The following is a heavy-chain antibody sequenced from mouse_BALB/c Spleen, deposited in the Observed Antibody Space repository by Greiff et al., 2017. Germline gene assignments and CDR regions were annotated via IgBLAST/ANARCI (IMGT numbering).Heavy chain of an antibody. CDR3: ARPYYGNHDY. CDR1: GYAFSSYW. CDR2: IYPGDGDT. J-gene: IGHJ2*01. D-gene: IGHD2-10*01. V-gene: IGHV1-80*01. Sequence: VQLQESGAELVRPGSSVKISCKASGYAFSSYWMNWVKQRPGQGLEWIGQIYPGDGDTNYNGKFKGKATLTADKSSSTAYMQLSSLTSEDSAVYFCARPYYGNHDYWGQGTTLTVSS.